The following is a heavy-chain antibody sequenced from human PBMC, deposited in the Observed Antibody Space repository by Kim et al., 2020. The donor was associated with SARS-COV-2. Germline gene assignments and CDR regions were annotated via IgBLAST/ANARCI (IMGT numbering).Heavy chain of an antibody. J-gene: IGHJ5*02. V-gene: IGHV3-74*01. Sequence: GGSLRLSCAASGFTFSSYWMHWVRQAPGKGLVWVSRIKSDGSSTSYADSVKGRFTVSRDNAKNTLLLQMNSLRVEDTAVYYCVRDVSTSDTSFDPWGQGTLVTVSS. CDR2: IKSDGSST. CDR1: GFTFSSYW. CDR3: VRDVSTSDTSFDP.